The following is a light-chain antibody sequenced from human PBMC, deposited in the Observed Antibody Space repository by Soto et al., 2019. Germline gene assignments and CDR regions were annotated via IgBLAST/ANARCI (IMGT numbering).Light chain of an antibody. V-gene: IGLV2-11*01. CDR3: MQAIDIPWT. Sequence: QSVLTQPRSVSGSPGQSVTISCTVTSSDVGYYNYVSWYQRHPGKAPNLMIYDVFKRPSGAPDRFSGSKSGNMASLTISGIQAEDEGDYYCMQAIDIPWTFGQGTK. CDR1: SSDVGYYNY. CDR2: DVF. J-gene: IGLJ3*02.